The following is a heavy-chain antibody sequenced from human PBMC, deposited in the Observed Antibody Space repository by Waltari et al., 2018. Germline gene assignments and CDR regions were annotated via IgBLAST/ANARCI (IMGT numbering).Heavy chain of an antibody. Sequence: QVQLQQWGAGLLKPSETLSLTCAVSGGSFSGYYWSWIRQPPGKGLEWIGEINHSGSTNYNPSLKSRVTISVDTSKNQFSLKLSSVTAADTAVYYCARVRGFSYYDFWSGYWDYWGQGTLVTVSS. CDR3: ARVRGFSYYDFWSGYWDY. CDR2: INHSGST. CDR1: GGSFSGYY. D-gene: IGHD3-3*01. J-gene: IGHJ4*02. V-gene: IGHV4-34*01.